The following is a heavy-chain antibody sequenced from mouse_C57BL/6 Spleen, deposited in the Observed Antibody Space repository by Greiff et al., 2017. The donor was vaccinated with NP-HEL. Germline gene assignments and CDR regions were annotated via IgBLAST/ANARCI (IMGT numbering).Heavy chain of an antibody. D-gene: IGHD1-1*01. CDR2: ISYDGSN. CDR3: AREGGDYGYYFDY. V-gene: IGHV3-6*01. CDR1: GYSITSGYY. Sequence: EVQLQESGPGLVKPSQSLSLTCSVTGYSITSGYYWNWIRQFPGNKLEWMGYISYDGSNNYNPSLKNRISITRDTSKNQFFLKLNSVTTEDTATYYCAREGGDYGYYFDYWGQGTTLTVSS. J-gene: IGHJ2*01.